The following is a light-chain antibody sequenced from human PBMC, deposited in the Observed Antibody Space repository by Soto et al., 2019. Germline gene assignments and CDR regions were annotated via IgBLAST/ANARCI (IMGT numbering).Light chain of an antibody. CDR1: QYINTR. J-gene: IGKJ1*01. V-gene: IGKV3-11*01. CDR3: HQRQSWPRT. Sequence: EIVLTQSPATLSSFPGDRVTLSCRASQYINTRLAWYQHRPGQAPRLLIYQTSIRAAGIPARFSASGSRTDFTHTIRDVQPEDFALYYCHQRQSWPRTFGQGTKVDIK. CDR2: QTS.